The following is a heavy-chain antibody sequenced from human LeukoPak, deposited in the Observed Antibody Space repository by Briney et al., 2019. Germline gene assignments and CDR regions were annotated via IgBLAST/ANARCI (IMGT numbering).Heavy chain of an antibody. J-gene: IGHJ5*02. CDR3: ASVYDSSAYYPGNWFDP. CDR1: GGSFSGYY. CDR2: INHSGST. Sequence: PSETLSLTCAVYGGSFSGYYWSWIRQPPGKGLEWIGEINHSGSTNYNPSLKSRVTISVDTSKNQFSLKLSSVTAADTAVYYCASVYDSSAYYPGNWFDPWGQGTLVTVSS. D-gene: IGHD3-22*01. V-gene: IGHV4-34*01.